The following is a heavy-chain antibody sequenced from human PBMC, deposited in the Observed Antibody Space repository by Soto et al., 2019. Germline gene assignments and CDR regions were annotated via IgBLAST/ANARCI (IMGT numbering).Heavy chain of an antibody. Sequence: SEPLSLTCTVSGASVSSGSYYWTWIRQPPGKGLEWIGYIYYNGNTNYNPSLKSRVTISVDTSKNQFSLSLTSVTTADTAVYYCARGYGPPDNWGPGTLVTVSS. D-gene: IGHD4-17*01. V-gene: IGHV4-61*01. CDR1: GASVSSGSYY. CDR3: ARGYGPPDN. CDR2: IYYNGNT. J-gene: IGHJ4*02.